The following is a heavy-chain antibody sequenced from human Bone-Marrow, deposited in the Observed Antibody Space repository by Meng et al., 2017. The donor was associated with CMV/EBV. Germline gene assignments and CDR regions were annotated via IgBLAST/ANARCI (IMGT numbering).Heavy chain of an antibody. CDR1: GFTVSSNY. J-gene: IGHJ6*02. CDR3: ARLIGYCSSTSCYHYYGMDV. D-gene: IGHD2-2*01. Sequence: GESLRLSCAASGFTVSSNYMSWVRQAPGKGLEWVSVIYSGGSTYYADSVKGRFTISRDNSKNTLYLQMNSLRAEDTAVYYCARLIGYCSSTSCYHYYGMDVWGQGTTVTVSS. V-gene: IGHV3-66*02. CDR2: IYSGGST.